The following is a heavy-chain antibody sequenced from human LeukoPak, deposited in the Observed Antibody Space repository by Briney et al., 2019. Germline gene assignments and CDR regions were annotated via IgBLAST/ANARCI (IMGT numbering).Heavy chain of an antibody. CDR3: AKDLTLYGDFPYFDY. J-gene: IGHJ4*02. V-gene: IGHV3-7*03. D-gene: IGHD2-21*01. Sequence: GGSLRLSCAASGFTFSSYWMSWVRQAPGKGLGWVANIKQDGSEKYYVDSVKGRFTISRDNAKNSLYLQMNSLRAEDTAVYYCAKDLTLYGDFPYFDYWGQGTLVTVSS. CDR2: IKQDGSEK. CDR1: GFTFSSYW.